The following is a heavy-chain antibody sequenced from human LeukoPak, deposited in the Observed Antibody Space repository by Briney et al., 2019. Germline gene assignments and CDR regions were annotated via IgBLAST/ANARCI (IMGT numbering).Heavy chain of an antibody. CDR1: GGSFSSYY. CDR3: ARDVGGIQLL. D-gene: IGHD5-18*01. CDR2: IYYSGST. J-gene: IGHJ4*02. V-gene: IGHV4-59*01. Sequence: SAALSLTCTASGGSFSSYYWRWIRQPPGQGLEWIGCIYYSGSTNYNPSLKSRVTISVDTSKNQFSLKLSSVTAADTAVYYCARDVGGIQLLGGQGTLVTVSS.